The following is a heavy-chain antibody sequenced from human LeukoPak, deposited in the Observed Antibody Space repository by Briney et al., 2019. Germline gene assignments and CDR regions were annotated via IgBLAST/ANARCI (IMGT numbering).Heavy chain of an antibody. V-gene: IGHV4-39*07. J-gene: IGHJ4*02. D-gene: IGHD3-22*01. CDR2: IYYSGST. CDR1: GGSISSSSFH. Sequence: SETLSLTCTVSGGSISSSSFHWGWIRQPPGKGLEWIGSIYYSGSTYYNPSLKSRVTISIDTSKNQFSLKLSSVTAADTAVFYCARGRRYYDSTSGVYFDYWGQGTLVTVSS. CDR3: ARGRRYYDSTSGVYFDY.